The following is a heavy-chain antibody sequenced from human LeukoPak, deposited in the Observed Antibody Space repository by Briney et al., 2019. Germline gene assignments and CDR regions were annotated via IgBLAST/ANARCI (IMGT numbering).Heavy chain of an antibody. CDR1: GFIFSSYG. Sequence: GTSLRLSCAASGFIFSSYGMHWVRQAPGKGLEWVAVISYVGSNKYYADSVKGRFTISRDNSKNTLYLQMNSLRAEDTAVYYCAKDLYGSGWYNYFDPWGQGALVTVSS. V-gene: IGHV3-30*18. CDR2: ISYVGSNK. CDR3: AKDLYGSGWYNYFDP. J-gene: IGHJ5*02. D-gene: IGHD6-19*01.